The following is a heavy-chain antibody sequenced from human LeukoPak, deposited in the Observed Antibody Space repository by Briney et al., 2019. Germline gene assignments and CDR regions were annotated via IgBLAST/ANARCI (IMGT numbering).Heavy chain of an antibody. CDR2: INHSGST. CDR1: GGSFSGYY. V-gene: IGHV4-34*01. D-gene: IGHD6-13*01. CDR3: ARGGGYRIAAAGRPGEWFY. Sequence: PSETLSLTCAVYGGSFSGYYWSWIRQPPGKGLEWIGEINHSGSTNYNPSLKSRVTISVDTSKNQFSLKLSSVTAADTAVYYCARGGGYRIAAAGRPGEWFYWGQGTLVTVSS. J-gene: IGHJ4*02.